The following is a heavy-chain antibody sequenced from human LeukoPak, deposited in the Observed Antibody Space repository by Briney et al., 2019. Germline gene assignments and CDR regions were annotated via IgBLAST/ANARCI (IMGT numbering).Heavy chain of an antibody. CDR2: ISGSGGST. V-gene: IGHV3-23*01. Sequence: LTGGSLRLSCAASGFTFSSYAMSWVRQAPGKGLEWVSAISGSGGSTYYADPVKGRFTISRDNSKNTLYLQMNSLRAEDTAVYYCAKGDITIFGVVIQPGWYYWGQGTLVTVSS. CDR3: AKGDITIFGVVIQPGWYY. CDR1: GFTFSSYA. J-gene: IGHJ4*02. D-gene: IGHD3-3*01.